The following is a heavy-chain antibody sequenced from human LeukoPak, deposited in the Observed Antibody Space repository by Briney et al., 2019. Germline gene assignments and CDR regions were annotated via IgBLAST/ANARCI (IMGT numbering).Heavy chain of an antibody. Sequence: PGGSLRLSCAASGFTFSEYYMSWIRQAPGKGLEWISYIPSSSSFTTYAGSVRGRFTISRDNAKNSLYLQMNSLRDDDTAVYHCARDLDTSGYSFDYWGQGTLITVSS. J-gene: IGHJ4*02. V-gene: IGHV3-11*06. CDR1: GFTFSEYY. CDR2: IPSSSSFT. D-gene: IGHD3-22*01. CDR3: ARDLDTSGYSFDY.